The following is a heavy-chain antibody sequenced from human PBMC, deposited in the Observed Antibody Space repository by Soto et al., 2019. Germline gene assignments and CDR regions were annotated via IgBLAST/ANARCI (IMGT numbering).Heavy chain of an antibody. D-gene: IGHD3-3*01. CDR2: IYNSGIT. V-gene: IGHV4-30-4*01. Sequence: SEPLSLTCTVSDGSISSGDYSWSLIRQSPGKGLEWIGHIYNSGITYYNPSLKSRVVISIDTSRNQFSLRLNSLTAADRAVYFCARGVTVFGLVSRFWFDPWGQGTVVTVSS. CDR3: ARGVTVFGLVSRFWFDP. J-gene: IGHJ5*02. CDR1: DGSISSGDYS.